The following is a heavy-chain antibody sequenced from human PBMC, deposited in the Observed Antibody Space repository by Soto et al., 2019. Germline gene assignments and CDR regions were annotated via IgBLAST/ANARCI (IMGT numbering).Heavy chain of an antibody. CDR3: ARLPGPYSQGFFSYGVAV. CDR2: IAYSGHT. V-gene: IGHV4-39*01. CDR1: GDSSGRTSY. J-gene: IGHJ6*02. D-gene: IGHD2-15*01. Sequence: QLQLQESGPGLEKPSETLSLTCTVSGDSSGRTSYWGWIRQPPGKGLEWIGSIAYSGHTYYNPSLQSRVTLSVVTPKIQFSLALGSVTAASTAVYYCARLPGPYSQGFFSYGVAVWCQGAPVTFS.